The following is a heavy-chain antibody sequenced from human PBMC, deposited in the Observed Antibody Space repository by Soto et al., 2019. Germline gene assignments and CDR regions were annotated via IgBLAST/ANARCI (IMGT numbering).Heavy chain of an antibody. V-gene: IGHV1-69*08. CDR2: IIPILGIA. Sequence: QVQLVQSGAEVQKPGSSVKVSCKASGGTFSSYTISWVRQAPGQGLEWVGRIIPILGIANYAQKFQGRVTITADKSTSTAYMELSSVRSEDTAVYYCARDRYCSGGSGNEGDWGQGTLVTVSS. CDR3: ARDRYCSGGSGNEGD. D-gene: IGHD2-15*01. CDR1: GGTFSSYT. J-gene: IGHJ4*02.